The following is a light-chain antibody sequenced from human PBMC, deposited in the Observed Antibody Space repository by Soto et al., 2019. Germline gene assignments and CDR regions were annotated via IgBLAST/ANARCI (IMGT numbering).Light chain of an antibody. CDR3: QLYNSYPT. CDR1: QSISSW. Sequence: DIQMTQSPSTLSASVGDRVTITCRASQSISSWLAWYQQKPGKAPKLLIYNASSLESGVPSRFSGSGSGTVFTLTISSLQPDDFATYYCQLYNSYPTFGQGTKVEIK. J-gene: IGKJ1*01. CDR2: NAS. V-gene: IGKV1-5*03.